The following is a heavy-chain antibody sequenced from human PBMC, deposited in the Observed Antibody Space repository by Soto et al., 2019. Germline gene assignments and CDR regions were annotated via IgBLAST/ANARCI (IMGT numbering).Heavy chain of an antibody. D-gene: IGHD3-10*01. CDR2: IYYSGST. Sequence: SETLSLTCTVSGGSISSGDYYWSWIRQPPGKGLEWIGYIYYSGSTNYNPSLKSRVTISVDTSKNQFSLKLSSVTAADTAVYYCASHTTYYYGSGFDYWGQGTLVTVSS. V-gene: IGHV4-61*08. CDR1: GGSISSGDYY. CDR3: ASHTTYYYGSGFDY. J-gene: IGHJ4*02.